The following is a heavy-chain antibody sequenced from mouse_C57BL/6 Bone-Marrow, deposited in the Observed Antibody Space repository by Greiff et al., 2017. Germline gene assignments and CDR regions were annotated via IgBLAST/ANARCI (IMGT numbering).Heavy chain of an antibody. V-gene: IGHV1-55*01. J-gene: IGHJ4*01. Sequence: QVQLQQPGAELVKPGASVKMSCKASGYTFTSYWITWVTQRPGQGLEWIGDIYPGSGSTNYNEKFKSKATLTVDTSSSPAYMQRSSLTSEDSAVYYCAEGMDYWGQGTSVTVSS. CDR3: AEGMDY. CDR2: IYPGSGST. CDR1: GYTFTSYW.